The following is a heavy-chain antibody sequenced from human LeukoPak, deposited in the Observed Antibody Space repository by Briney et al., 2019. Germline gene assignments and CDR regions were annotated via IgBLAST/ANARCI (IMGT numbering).Heavy chain of an antibody. D-gene: IGHD5-18*01. CDR2: ISGSGGST. Sequence: GGSLRLSCAASGFTFNSYAMSWVRQAPGKGLEWVSAISGSGGSTYYADSVKGRFTISRDHSKNTLYLQMNSLRAEDTAVYYCAKDGYSYGYNWFDPWGQGTLVTVSS. J-gene: IGHJ5*02. CDR1: GFTFNSYA. CDR3: AKDGYSYGYNWFDP. V-gene: IGHV3-23*01.